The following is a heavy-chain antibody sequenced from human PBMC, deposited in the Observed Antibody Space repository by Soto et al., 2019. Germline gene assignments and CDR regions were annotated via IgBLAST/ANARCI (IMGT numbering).Heavy chain of an antibody. CDR1: GYTFTNYG. J-gene: IGHJ4*02. CDR2: ISGYNGNT. D-gene: IGHD1-26*01. Sequence: QVQLVQSGAEVTKPGASVKVSCKASGYTFTNYGISWVRQAPGQGLAWMGWISGYNGNTNYAQKLQGRVTLTTDTSTNTAYMEGRSLRSEDTAVYYCARDRDSGSFLGLFDYWGQGTLVTVSS. CDR3: ARDRDSGSFLGLFDY. V-gene: IGHV1-18*04.